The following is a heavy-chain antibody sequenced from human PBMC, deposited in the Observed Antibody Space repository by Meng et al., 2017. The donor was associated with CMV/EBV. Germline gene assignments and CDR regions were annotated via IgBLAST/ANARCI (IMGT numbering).Heavy chain of an antibody. D-gene: IGHD3-3*01. Sequence: GASLKISCAASGSTSDDYVMSWVRQAPGKGLEWVSGINWNGGRTDYADSVKGRFTISRDNAKTSLYLQMSSLRAEDTALYYCARESGILSSGRFLEWLLFRPPYGMDVWGQGTTVTVSS. CDR3: ARESGILSSGRFLEWLLFRPPYGMDV. CDR1: GSTSDDYV. CDR2: INWNGGRT. J-gene: IGHJ6*02. V-gene: IGHV3-20*04.